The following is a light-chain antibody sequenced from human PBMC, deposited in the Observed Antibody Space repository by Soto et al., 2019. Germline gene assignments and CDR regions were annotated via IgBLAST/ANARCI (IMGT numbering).Light chain of an antibody. CDR3: QVRDVWPT. V-gene: IGKV3-11*01. J-gene: IGKJ1*01. CDR1: QSVSTS. Sequence: IVLTQSPATLSLSPGERAALSCRASQSVSTSLAWYQHNPXQAPRLIIYDASKRAPGIPARFSGSGSGTDFTLTISSPEPEDFAVYYCQVRDVWPTFGQGTKVEIK. CDR2: DAS.